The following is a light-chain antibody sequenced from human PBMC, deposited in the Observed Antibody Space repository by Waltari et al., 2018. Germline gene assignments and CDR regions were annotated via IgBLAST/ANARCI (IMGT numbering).Light chain of an antibody. CDR2: SAN. V-gene: IGLV7-43*01. J-gene: IGLJ1*01. Sequence: QTVVTQEPSLTVPPGGTVTLTCASSTGAVTSGYFPTWFQQRPGQPPMSLIYSANNKHSWTPARFSGSLIGGKAALTLSGVQPEDEADYYCLLFYGGAYVFGTGTKLTVL. CDR3: LLFYGGAYV. CDR1: TGAVTSGYF.